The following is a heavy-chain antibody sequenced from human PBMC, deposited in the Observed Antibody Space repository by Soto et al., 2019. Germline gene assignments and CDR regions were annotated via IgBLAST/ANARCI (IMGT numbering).Heavy chain of an antibody. D-gene: IGHD6-13*01. CDR2: MNPNSGNT. CDR3: ARSRIAENDAFAI. J-gene: IGHJ3*02. V-gene: IGHV1-8*01. Sequence: ASVKVSCKASGCTFTSYDINWVRQATGQGLEWMGWMNPNSGNTGYAQKFQGRVTMTRNTSISTAYMELSSLRSEDTAVYYCARSRIAENDAFAIWGQGTMVTVSS. CDR1: GCTFTSYD.